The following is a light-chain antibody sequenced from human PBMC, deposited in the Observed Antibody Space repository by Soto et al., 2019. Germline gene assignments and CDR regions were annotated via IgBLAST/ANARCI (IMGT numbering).Light chain of an antibody. CDR3: QQSYSTTWT. CDR2: AAS. Sequence: DIQMTQSPSSVSASVGDTVTITCRASQGINSWLAWYQQKPGKAPNLLIYAASGLQSGVPSRFSGSGSETDFTLTISSLQPEDFATYSCQQSYSTTWTFGQGTKV. CDR1: QGINSW. V-gene: IGKV1-12*01. J-gene: IGKJ1*01.